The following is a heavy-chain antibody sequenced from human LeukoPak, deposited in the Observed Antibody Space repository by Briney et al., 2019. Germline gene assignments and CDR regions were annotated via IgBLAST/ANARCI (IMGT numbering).Heavy chain of an antibody. CDR3: ASGAMVRGLSSRGGYYYYYMDV. Sequence: TSETLSLTCAVYGGSFSGYYWSWIRQPPGKGLEWIGEINHSGSTNYNPSLKSRVTISVDTSKNQFSLKLSSVTAADTAVYYCASGAMVRGLSSRGGYYYYYMDVWGKGTTVTISS. CDR2: INHSGST. CDR1: GGSFSGYY. V-gene: IGHV4-34*01. J-gene: IGHJ6*03. D-gene: IGHD3-10*01.